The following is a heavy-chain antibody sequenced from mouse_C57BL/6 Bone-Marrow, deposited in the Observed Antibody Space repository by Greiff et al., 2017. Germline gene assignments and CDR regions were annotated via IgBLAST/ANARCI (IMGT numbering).Heavy chain of an antibody. J-gene: IGHJ4*01. D-gene: IGHD2-3*01. CDR2: INYDGSST. CDR1: GFTFSDYY. CDR3: AVTHYAMDY. V-gene: IGHV5-16*01. Sequence: EVKVVESEGGLVQPGSSMKLSCTASGFTFSDYYMAWVRQVPEKGLEWVANINYDGSSTYYLDSLKSRFIISRDNAKNILYLQRRRLKSEDTATYYCAVTHYAMDYWGQGTSVTVSS.